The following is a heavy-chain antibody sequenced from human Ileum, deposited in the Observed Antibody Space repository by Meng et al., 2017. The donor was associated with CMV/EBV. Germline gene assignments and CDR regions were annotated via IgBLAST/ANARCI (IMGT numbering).Heavy chain of an antibody. Sequence: QGQLQKWGAGLLKPSEPLSLPCAVYGGSFSGYYWSLIRQPPGKGLERIGEINHSGSTNYNPSLKSRVTISVDTSKNQFSLKLSSVTAADTAVYYCARGRRDGYNNPPLDYWGQGTLVTVSS. CDR3: ARGRRDGYNNPPLDY. CDR2: INHSGST. J-gene: IGHJ4*02. D-gene: IGHD5-24*01. V-gene: IGHV4-34*01. CDR1: GGSFSGYY.